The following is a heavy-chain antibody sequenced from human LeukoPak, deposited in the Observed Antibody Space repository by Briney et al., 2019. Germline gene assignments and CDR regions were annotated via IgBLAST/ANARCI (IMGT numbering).Heavy chain of an antibody. D-gene: IGHD6-19*01. J-gene: IGHJ4*02. CDR3: AILAVAGHFDY. CDR2: IYYSGST. CDR1: GGSISSSSYY. Sequence: SETLSLTCTVSGGSISSSSYYWGWIRQPPGKGLEWIGSIYYSGSTYYNPSLKSRVTISVDTSKNQFSLKLSSVTAADTAVYYCAILAVAGHFDYWGQGTLVTVSS. V-gene: IGHV4-39*07.